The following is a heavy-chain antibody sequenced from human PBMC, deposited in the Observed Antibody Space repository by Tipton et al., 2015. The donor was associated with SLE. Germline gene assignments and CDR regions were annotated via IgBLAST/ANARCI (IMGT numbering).Heavy chain of an antibody. CDR1: GFTFSSYA. Sequence: SLRLSCAASGFTFSSYAMSWVRQAPGKGLEWVSAISGSGGSTYYADSVKGRFTISRDNAKNSLYLQMNSLRAEDTAVYYCARGAIMITFGGVPQYFQHWGQGTLVTVSS. V-gene: IGHV3-23*01. CDR2: ISGSGGST. CDR3: ARGAIMITFGGVPQYFQH. J-gene: IGHJ1*01. D-gene: IGHD3-16*01.